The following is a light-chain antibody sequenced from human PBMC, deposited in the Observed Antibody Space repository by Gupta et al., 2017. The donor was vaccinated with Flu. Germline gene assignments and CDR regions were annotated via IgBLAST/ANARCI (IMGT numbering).Light chain of an antibody. J-gene: IGKJ2*01. CDR1: ENIINY. V-gene: IGKV1-39*01. Sequence: IQISHSPSCLSASIGDRVTLSCRASENIINYVDWYQQRPGKAPNLLIYETSKVEGGVPSRFSGSGSGTDFTLTISGLQPEDFGTYYCQQRDSPSFTFGQGTTLDIK. CDR3: QQRDSPSFT. CDR2: ETS.